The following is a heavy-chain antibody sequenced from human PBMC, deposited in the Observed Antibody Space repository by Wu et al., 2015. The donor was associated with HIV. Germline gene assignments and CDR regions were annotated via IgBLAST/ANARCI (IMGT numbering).Heavy chain of an antibody. J-gene: IGHJ3*02. CDR1: GYTFTGYY. V-gene: IGHV1-2*02. D-gene: IGHD3-22*01. Sequence: QVQLVQVWAEVKKPGASVKVSCKASGYTFTGYYMHWVRQAPGQGLEWMGWINPNSGGTNYAQKFQGRVTMTRDTSISTAYMELSRLRSDDTAVYYCARTATYYYDSSGYQPGGGEAFDIWGQGTMVTVSS. CDR3: ARTATYYYDSSGYQPGGGEAFDI. CDR2: INPNSGGT.